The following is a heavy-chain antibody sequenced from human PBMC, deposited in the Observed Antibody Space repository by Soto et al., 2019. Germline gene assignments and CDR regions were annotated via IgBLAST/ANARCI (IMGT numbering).Heavy chain of an antibody. J-gene: IGHJ6*02. Sequence: SETLFLTCAVSGYSISSGYYWGWIRQPPGKGLEWIGSIYHSGSTYYNPSLKSLVTISVDTSKNQFSLKLSSVTAADTAVYYCARGYGSGSYYDYYYGMDVWGQGTTVTV. D-gene: IGHD3-10*01. CDR3: ARGYGSGSYYDYYYGMDV. CDR2: IYHSGST. CDR1: GYSISSGYY. V-gene: IGHV4-38-2*01.